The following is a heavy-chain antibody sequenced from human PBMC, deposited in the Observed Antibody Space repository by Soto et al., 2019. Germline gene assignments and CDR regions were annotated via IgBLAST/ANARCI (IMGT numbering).Heavy chain of an antibody. Sequence: QVHLQESGPGLVKPSETLSLTCTVSGGAISTYYWTWIRQPAGNGLDWIGRSYSSGSTKYNPSLQSRVTMSLDTSNNQVSLRLTSVTAADTAVYYCARGQRFSDWFDPWGQGTLVTVS. V-gene: IGHV4-4*07. CDR1: GGAISTYY. CDR2: SYSSGST. CDR3: ARGQRFSDWFDP. J-gene: IGHJ5*02. D-gene: IGHD3-3*01.